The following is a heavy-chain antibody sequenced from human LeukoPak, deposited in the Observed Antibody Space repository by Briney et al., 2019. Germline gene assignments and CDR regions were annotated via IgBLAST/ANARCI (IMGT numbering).Heavy chain of an antibody. CDR2: ISAYNGNT. J-gene: IGHJ4*02. CDR1: GYTFTSYG. D-gene: IGHD3-22*01. CDR3: ARDQAEYYYDSSGFDY. V-gene: IGHV1-18*01. Sequence: ASVKVSCKASGYTFTSYGISWVRQAPGQGLEWMGWISAYNGNTNYAQKLQGRVTMTTDTSTSTAYMELRSLRSDDTAVYYCARDQAEYYYDSSGFDYWGQGTLVTVSS.